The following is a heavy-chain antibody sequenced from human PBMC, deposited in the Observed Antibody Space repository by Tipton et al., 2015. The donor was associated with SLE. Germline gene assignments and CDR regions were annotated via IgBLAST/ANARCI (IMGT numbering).Heavy chain of an antibody. CDR2: IYDSGTT. D-gene: IGHD6-13*01. J-gene: IGHJ4*02. V-gene: IGHV4-59*11. Sequence: TLSLTCTVSGGSISGHFWSWIRQPPGKGLEWIGYIYDSGTTRFHPSLKSRVTMSVDTSKNQLSLRLSSVTAADTAVYYCARDRGGSSWFFDYWGLGTLVTVSS. CDR3: ARDRGGSSWFFDY. CDR1: GGSISGHF.